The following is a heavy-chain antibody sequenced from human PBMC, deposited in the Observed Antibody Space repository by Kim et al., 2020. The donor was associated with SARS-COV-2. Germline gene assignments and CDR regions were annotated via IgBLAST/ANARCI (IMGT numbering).Heavy chain of an antibody. Sequence: GGSLRLSCAASNFNFSYYAMSWVRQAPGRGLEWVSVISGVSRSGESANYAESVQGRFAISRDDSKNILFLHMSSLTADDTAIYYCAKAGQIVEEPAARQGYYFAHWGQGILVTVSS. J-gene: IGHJ4*02. D-gene: IGHD2-2*01. CDR3: AKAGQIVEEPAARQGYYFAH. V-gene: IGHV3-23*01. CDR1: NFNFSYYA. CDR2: ISGVSRSGESA.